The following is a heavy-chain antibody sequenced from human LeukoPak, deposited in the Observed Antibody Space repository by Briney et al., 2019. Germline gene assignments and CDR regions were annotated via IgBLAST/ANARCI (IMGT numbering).Heavy chain of an antibody. CDR3: ARDTSIVGVTGAGFDY. D-gene: IGHD1-26*01. CDR1: GFNFSNYE. V-gene: IGHV3-48*03. CDR2: ISDSGETT. J-gene: IGHJ4*02. Sequence: PGGSLRLSCGASGFNFSNYEMNWVRQAPGKGLEWTSYISDSGETTYYAESVKGRFTISRDNAKNSVFLQIDSLRAEDTAVYYCARDTSIVGVTGAGFDYWGQGTLVTVSS.